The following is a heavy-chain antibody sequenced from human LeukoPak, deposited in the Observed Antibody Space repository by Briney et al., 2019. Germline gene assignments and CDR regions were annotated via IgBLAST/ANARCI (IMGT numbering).Heavy chain of an antibody. Sequence: GGSVRLSCAASGFTFSSYAMSWARQAPGKGRVWVSDISGSGGSTYYADSVKRRFTISRDIYKNTLYLQMNSLRARSPAVDYCVKDSWDAPLYYYYYYIYVWGKGTTVSASS. V-gene: IGHV3-23*01. CDR1: GFTFSSYA. J-gene: IGHJ6*03. CDR2: ISGSGGST. CDR3: VKDSWDAPLYYYYYYIYV. D-gene: IGHD1-26*01.